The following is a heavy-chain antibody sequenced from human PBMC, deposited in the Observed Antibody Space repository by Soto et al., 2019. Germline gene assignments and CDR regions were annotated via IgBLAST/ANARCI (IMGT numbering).Heavy chain of an antibody. CDR1: GFTFSNAW. Sequence: LRLSCAASGFTFSNAWMNWVRQAPGKGLEWVGRIKSKTDGGTTDYAAPEKGRFTISRDDSKNTLYLQMNSLKTEDTAVYYCTTGHDPQWELPAFWGQGTLVIVSS. J-gene: IGHJ4*02. CDR3: TTGHDPQWELPAF. CDR2: IKSKTDGGTT. V-gene: IGHV3-15*07. D-gene: IGHD1-26*01.